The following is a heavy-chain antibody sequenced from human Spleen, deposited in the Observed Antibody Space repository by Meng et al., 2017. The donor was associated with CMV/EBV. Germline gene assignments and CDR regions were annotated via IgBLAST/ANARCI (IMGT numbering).Heavy chain of an antibody. CDR1: GGSISSYY. J-gene: IGHJ5*02. CDR2: IYYSGST. V-gene: IGHV4-4*07. Sequence: QVQLRDAGQGLVNPPVSLSLTCTVSGGSISSYYWSWIRQPAGKGLECIGSIYYSGSTYYNPSLKSRVTISVDTSKNQFSLKLSSVTAADTAVYYCARIWWDLWRGWFDPWGQGTLVTVSS. CDR3: ARIWWDLWRGWFDP. D-gene: IGHD1-26*01.